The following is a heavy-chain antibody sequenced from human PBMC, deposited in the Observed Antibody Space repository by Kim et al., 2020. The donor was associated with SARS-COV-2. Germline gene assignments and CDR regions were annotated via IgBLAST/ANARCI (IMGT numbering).Heavy chain of an antibody. V-gene: IGHV4-34*01. CDR3: ARGRDQHITMVRGRYGMDV. D-gene: IGHD3-10*01. CDR2: INHSGST. J-gene: IGHJ6*02. Sequence: SETLSLTCAVYGGSFSGYYWSWIRQPPGKGLEWIGEINHSGSTNYNPSLKSRVTISVDTSKNQFSLKLSSVTAADTAVYYCARGRDQHITMVRGRYGMDVWGQGTTVTVSS. CDR1: GGSFSGYY.